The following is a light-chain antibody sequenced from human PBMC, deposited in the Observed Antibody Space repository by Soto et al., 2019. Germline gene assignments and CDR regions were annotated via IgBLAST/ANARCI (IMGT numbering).Light chain of an antibody. V-gene: IGLV3-1*01. CDR3: QAWDSSTAVV. CDR2: QDS. CDR1: KLGDKY. J-gene: IGLJ2*01. Sequence: SYELTQPPSVSVSPGQTASITCSGGKLGDKYACWYQQKPGQSPVLVIYQDSKRPSGIPERFSGSNSGNTATLTISGTQAMDEADYYCQAWDSSTAVVFGGGTKVTVL.